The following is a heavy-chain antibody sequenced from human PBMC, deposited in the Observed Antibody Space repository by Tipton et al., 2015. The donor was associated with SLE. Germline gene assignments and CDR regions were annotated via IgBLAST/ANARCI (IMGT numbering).Heavy chain of an antibody. J-gene: IGHJ4*02. CDR3: AKDYATYGSGSYYPLDY. CDR1: GFTFSAYG. CDR2: ISSDGNTK. D-gene: IGHD3-10*01. V-gene: IGHV3-30*18. Sequence: SGFTFSAYGMHWVRQAPGKGLDWVAVISSDGNTKYYADSLKGRFTISRDNSKNTMYLQMNGLRAEDTAVYYCAKDYATYGSGSYYPLDYWGQGTLVTVSS.